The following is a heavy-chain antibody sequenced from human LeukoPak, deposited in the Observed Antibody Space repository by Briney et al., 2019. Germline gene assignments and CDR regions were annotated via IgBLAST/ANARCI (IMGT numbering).Heavy chain of an antibody. V-gene: IGHV3-74*01. CDR3: ASLDPFDY. Sequence: GGSLRLSCAASGFTFRSYEMHWVRLTPGKGLTWVSRINIDGTKTDYADSVKGRFTISRDNGKNTLYLQMNSLRAEDTAICYCASLDPFDYWGQGTLVTVSS. CDR2: INIDGTKT. J-gene: IGHJ4*02. CDR1: GFTFRSYE.